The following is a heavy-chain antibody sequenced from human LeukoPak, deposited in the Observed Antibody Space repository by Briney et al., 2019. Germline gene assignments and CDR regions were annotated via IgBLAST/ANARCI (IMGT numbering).Heavy chain of an antibody. Sequence: SGPTLVKPTQTLTLTCTFSGFSLSTSGVGVGWIRQPPGKALEWLALISWDDNKRYSPSLKSRLTITKDTSKNQVVLTMTNMDPVDTASYYCVYSRYYDFRMWGQGTMFTVSS. D-gene: IGHD3-3*01. CDR3: VYSRYYDFRM. CDR2: ISWDDNK. CDR1: GFSLSTSGVG. V-gene: IGHV2-5*02. J-gene: IGHJ3*02.